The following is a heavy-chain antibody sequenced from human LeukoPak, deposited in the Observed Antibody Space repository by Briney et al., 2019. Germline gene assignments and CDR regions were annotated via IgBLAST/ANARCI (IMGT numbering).Heavy chain of an antibody. Sequence: GSLRLSCAASGFTFSSYGMHWVRQAPGKGLEWVAVISYDGSNKYYADSVKGRFTISRDNSKNTLYLQMNSLRAEDTAVYYCATYSSSNAREFQHWGQGTLVTVSS. CDR1: GFTFSSYG. D-gene: IGHD2-2*01. CDR2: ISYDGSNK. V-gene: IGHV3-33*05. J-gene: IGHJ1*01. CDR3: ATYSSSNAREFQH.